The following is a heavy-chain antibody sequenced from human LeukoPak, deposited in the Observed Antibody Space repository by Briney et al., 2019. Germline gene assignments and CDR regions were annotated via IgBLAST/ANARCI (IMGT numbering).Heavy chain of an antibody. CDR1: GYAFTRYD. Sequence: ASVKVSCKATGYAFTRYDINWVRQATGQGLEWMGWMNPNSGNTGYAQKFQGRVTMTRNTSISTAYMELSSLRSEDTAVYYCARDLSGSGDYWGQGTLVTVSS. CDR3: ARDLSGSGDY. CDR2: MNPNSGNT. V-gene: IGHV1-8*01. D-gene: IGHD3-22*01. J-gene: IGHJ4*02.